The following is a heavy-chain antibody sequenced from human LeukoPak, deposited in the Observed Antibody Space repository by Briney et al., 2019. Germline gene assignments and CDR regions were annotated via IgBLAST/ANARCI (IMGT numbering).Heavy chain of an antibody. J-gene: IGHJ4*02. Sequence: GGSLRLSCAASGFTFSSYGMHWVRQAPGKGLEWVAFIRYDGSNKYYADSVKGRFTISRDNSKNTLYLQMNSLRAEDTAVYYCAKNSWVTTAAYLDYWGQGTLVTVSS. D-gene: IGHD4-17*01. CDR2: IRYDGSNK. V-gene: IGHV3-30*02. CDR3: AKNSWVTTAAYLDY. CDR1: GFTFSSYG.